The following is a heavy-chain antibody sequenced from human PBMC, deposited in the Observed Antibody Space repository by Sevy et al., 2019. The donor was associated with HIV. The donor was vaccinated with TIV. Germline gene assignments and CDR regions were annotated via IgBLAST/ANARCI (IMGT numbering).Heavy chain of an antibody. CDR2: ISSNSSTI. V-gene: IGHV3-48*01. CDR3: VRHRTLDY. CDR1: GFTFSSYS. Sequence: GGSLRLSCAASGFTFSSYSMNWVRQAPGKGLERVSYISSNSSTIYYTDSVKGRFTISRDNAKNSLYLQMNSLRAEDTAVCYCVRHRTLDYWGQGTLVTVSS. J-gene: IGHJ4*02.